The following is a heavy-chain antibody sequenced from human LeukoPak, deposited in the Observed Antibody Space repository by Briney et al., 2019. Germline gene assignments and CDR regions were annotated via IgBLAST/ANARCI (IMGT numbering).Heavy chain of an antibody. CDR1: GYTFSGFY. CDR3: ATVAVRSTSWYVNY. D-gene: IGHD6-13*01. CDR2: INPTTGGT. V-gene: IGHV1-2*02. J-gene: IGHJ4*02. Sequence: ASVKVSCKASGYTFSGFYTHWVRQAPGQGLEWMGWINPTTGGTNYAQKFQGKVTMTRDTSISTAYMEMSSLISDDTAVYYCATVAVRSTSWYVNYWGQGTLVTVSS.